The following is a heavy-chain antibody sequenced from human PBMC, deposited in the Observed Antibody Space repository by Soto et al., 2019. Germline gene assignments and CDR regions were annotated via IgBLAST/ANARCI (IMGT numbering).Heavy chain of an antibody. CDR2: ISYDGSNK. CDR3: AKLGYSSRGPRANDAFDI. CDR1: GFTFSSYG. Sequence: QVQLVESGGGVVQPGRSLRLSCAASGFTFSSYGMHWVRQAPGKGLEWVAVISYDGSNKYYADSVKGRFTISRDNSKNTLYLQMNSLRAEDTAVYYCAKLGYSSRGPRANDAFDIWGQGTMVTVSS. V-gene: IGHV3-30*18. J-gene: IGHJ3*02. D-gene: IGHD6-19*01.